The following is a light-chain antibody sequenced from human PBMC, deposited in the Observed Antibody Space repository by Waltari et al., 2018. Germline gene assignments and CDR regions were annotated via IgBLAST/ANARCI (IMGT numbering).Light chain of an antibody. CDR2: DAS. Sequence: DIQMTQSPSSLSTSVGDRVTITCRASRGIDSYLNWYQQRPGRAPKLLIYDASTLQREVPTRFSGGGIGTDFTLTINNLQPEDFATHFCQQSYSPPFTFGQGTRLEI. CDR1: RGIDSY. J-gene: IGKJ5*01. CDR3: QQSYSPPFT. V-gene: IGKV1-39*01.